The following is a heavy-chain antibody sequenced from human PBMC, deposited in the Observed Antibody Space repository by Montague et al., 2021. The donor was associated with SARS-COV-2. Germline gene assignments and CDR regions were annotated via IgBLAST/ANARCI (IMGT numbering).Heavy chain of an antibody. Sequence: SLRLSCAASGFIFSDYYMSWIRQAPGKGLEWVSYISSSSSFRNYADSVKGRFTISRDNAKNSLYLQMNSLRAEDTAVYFCGRARITFFGVVIGPLDYWGQGTLVTVSS. V-gene: IGHV3-11*05. CDR1: GFIFSDYY. CDR2: ISSSSSFR. D-gene: IGHD3-3*01. J-gene: IGHJ4*02. CDR3: GRARITFFGVVIGPLDY.